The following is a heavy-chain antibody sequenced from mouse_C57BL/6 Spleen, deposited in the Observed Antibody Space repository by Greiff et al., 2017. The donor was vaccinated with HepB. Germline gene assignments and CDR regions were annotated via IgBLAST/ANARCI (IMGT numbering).Heavy chain of an antibody. V-gene: IGHV1-42*01. CDR3: ARMLRLLPFDY. D-gene: IGHD3-2*02. CDR1: GYSFTGYY. CDR2: INPSTGGT. Sequence: VQLQQSGPELVKPGASVKISCKASGYSFTGYYMNWVKQSPEKSLEWIGEINPSTGGTTYNQKFKAKATLTVDKSSSTAYMQLKSLTSEDSAVYYCARMLRLLPFDYWGQGTTLTVSS. J-gene: IGHJ2*01.